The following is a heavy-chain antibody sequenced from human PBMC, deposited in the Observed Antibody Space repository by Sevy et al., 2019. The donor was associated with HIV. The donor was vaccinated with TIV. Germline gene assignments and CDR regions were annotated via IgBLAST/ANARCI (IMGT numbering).Heavy chain of an antibody. J-gene: IGHJ1*01. CDR3: AREVVGATESEYFQH. Sequence: ASVKVSCKASRYTFTGYYMHWVRQAPGQGLEWMGWINPNSGGTNYAQKFQGRVTMTRDTSISTAYMELSRLRSDDTAVYYCAREVVGATESEYFQHWGQGTLVTVSS. D-gene: IGHD1-26*01. CDR1: RYTFTGYY. V-gene: IGHV1-2*02. CDR2: INPNSGGT.